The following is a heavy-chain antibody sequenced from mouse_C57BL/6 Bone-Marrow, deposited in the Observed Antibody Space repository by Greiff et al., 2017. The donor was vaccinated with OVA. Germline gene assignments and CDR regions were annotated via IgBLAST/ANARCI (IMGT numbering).Heavy chain of an antibody. CDR3: ARTGYGSSPFDY. V-gene: IGHV1-50*01. Sequence: VQLQQPGAELVKPGASVKLSCKASGYTFTSYWMQWVKQRPGQGLEWIGEIDPSDSYTNYNQKFKGKATLPVDTSSSTAYMQLSSLTSEDSAVYYCARTGYGSSPFDYWGQGTTLTVSS. CDR1: GYTFTSYW. J-gene: IGHJ2*01. D-gene: IGHD1-1*01. CDR2: IDPSDSYT.